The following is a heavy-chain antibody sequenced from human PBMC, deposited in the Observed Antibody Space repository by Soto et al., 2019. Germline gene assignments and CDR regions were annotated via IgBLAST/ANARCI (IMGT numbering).Heavy chain of an antibody. J-gene: IGHJ3*02. CDR2: IYSGGST. Sequence: EVQLVESGGGLIQPGGSLRLSCAASGVTVSTNYMNWVRQAPGKGLEWVSIIYSGGSTYYADSVKGRFTISRDKSMNTLYLQMNSLSSEDTAVYYCARGQDIWGSYSAFDTWGQGTMVTVSS. D-gene: IGHD3-16*01. CDR1: GVTVSTNY. V-gene: IGHV3-53*01. CDR3: ARGQDIWGSYSAFDT.